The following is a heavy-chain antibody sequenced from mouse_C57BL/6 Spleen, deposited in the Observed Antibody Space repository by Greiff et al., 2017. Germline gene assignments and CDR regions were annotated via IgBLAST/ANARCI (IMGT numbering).Heavy chain of an antibody. Sequence: QVQLQQSGAELVRPGTSVKMSCKASGYTFTNYWIGWAKQRPGHGLEWIGDIYPGGGYTNYNEKFKGKATLTADKSSSTAYMQCSSLTSGDSAIYYCARATLYGSSYWYFDVWGTGTTVTVSS. CDR3: ARATLYGSSYWYFDV. CDR2: IYPGGGYT. J-gene: IGHJ1*03. CDR1: GYTFTNYW. V-gene: IGHV1-63*01. D-gene: IGHD1-1*01.